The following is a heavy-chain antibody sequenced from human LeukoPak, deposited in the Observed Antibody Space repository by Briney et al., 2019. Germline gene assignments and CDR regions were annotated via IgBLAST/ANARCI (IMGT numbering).Heavy chain of an antibody. J-gene: IGHJ4*02. D-gene: IGHD5-12*01. CDR3: ARGPTLRPFDY. CDR1: GGSISSGGYY. Sequence: SQTLPLTCTVSGGSISSGGYYWSWIRQHLGKGLEWIGYINHSGTTYYNPSLKSRVTISVDTSKNQFSLKLSSVTAADTAVYYCARGPTLRPFDYWGQGTLVTVSS. V-gene: IGHV4-31*03. CDR2: INHSGTT.